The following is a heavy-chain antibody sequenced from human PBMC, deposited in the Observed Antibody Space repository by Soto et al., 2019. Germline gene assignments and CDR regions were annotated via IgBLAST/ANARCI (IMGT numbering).Heavy chain of an antibody. V-gene: IGHV3-21*01. CDR2: ISSSSSYI. D-gene: IGHD3-22*01. J-gene: IGHJ6*02. CDR1: GFTFSSYS. CDR3: ARFLYYYDSSGYYDQYYYYGMDV. Sequence: TGGSLRLSCAASGFTFSSYSMNWVRQAPGKGLEWVSSISSSSSYIYYADSVKGRFTISRDNAKNSLYLQMNSLRAEDTAVYYCARFLYYYDSSGYYDQYYYYGMDVWGQGTTVTVSS.